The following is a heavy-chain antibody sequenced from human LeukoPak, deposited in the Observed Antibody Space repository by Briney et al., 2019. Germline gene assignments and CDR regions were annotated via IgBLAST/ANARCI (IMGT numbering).Heavy chain of an antibody. D-gene: IGHD2-2*02. Sequence: SETLSLTCAVSGGSFSGYYWSWIRQPPGKGLEWIGEINHSGSTNYNPSLKSRVTISVDTSKNQFSLKLSSVTAADTAVYYCARGYQLLYGFWFDPWGQGTLVTVSS. CDR3: ARGYQLLYGFWFDP. V-gene: IGHV4-34*01. J-gene: IGHJ5*02. CDR1: GGSFSGYY. CDR2: INHSGST.